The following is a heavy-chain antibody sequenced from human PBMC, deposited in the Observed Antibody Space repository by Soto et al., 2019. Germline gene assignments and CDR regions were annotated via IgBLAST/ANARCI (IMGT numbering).Heavy chain of an antibody. J-gene: IGHJ4*02. D-gene: IGHD6-13*01. V-gene: IGHV1-18*01. CDR3: ARYSSSWYTTYTDFDY. Sequence: VASVKVSCKASGYTFTSYGISWVRQAPGQGLEWMGWISAYNGNTNYAQKLQGRVTMTTDTSTSTAYMELRSLRSDDTAVYYCARYSSSWYTTYTDFDYWGQGTLVTVSS. CDR1: GYTFTSYG. CDR2: ISAYNGNT.